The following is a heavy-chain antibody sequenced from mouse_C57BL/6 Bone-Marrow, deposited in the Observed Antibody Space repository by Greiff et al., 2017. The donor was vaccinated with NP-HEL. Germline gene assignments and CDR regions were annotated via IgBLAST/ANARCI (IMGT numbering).Heavy chain of an antibody. CDR2: IDPENGDT. J-gene: IGHJ1*03. CDR1: GFNIKDDY. Sequence: VQLKQSGAELVRPGASVKLSCTASGFNIKDDYMHWVKQRPEQGLEWIGWIDPENGDTEYASKFQGKATITADTSSNTAYLQLSSLTSEDTAVYYCTTIGVGLGYFDVWGTGTTVTVSS. V-gene: IGHV14-4*01. D-gene: IGHD1-1*02. CDR3: TTIGVGLGYFDV.